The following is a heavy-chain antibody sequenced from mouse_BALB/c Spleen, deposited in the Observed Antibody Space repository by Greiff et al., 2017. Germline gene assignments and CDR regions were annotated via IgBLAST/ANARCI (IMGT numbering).Heavy chain of an antibody. V-gene: IGHV5-9-4*01. D-gene: IGHD1-1*01. CDR1: GFTFSSYA. Sequence: EVHLVESGGGLVKPGGSLKLSCAASGFTFSSYAMSWVRQSPEKRLEWVAEISSGGSYTYYPDTVTGRFTISRDNAKNTLYLEMSSLRSEDTAMYYCARDITTVVAKAMDYWGQGTSVTVSS. CDR2: ISSGGSYT. CDR3: ARDITTVVAKAMDY. J-gene: IGHJ4*01.